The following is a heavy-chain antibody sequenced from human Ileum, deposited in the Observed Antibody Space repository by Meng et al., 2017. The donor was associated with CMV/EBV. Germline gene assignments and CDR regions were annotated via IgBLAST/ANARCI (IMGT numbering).Heavy chain of an antibody. Sequence: GESLKISCAASGFTFDDYTMHWVRQAPGKGLEWVSSISSSSSYIYYADSVKGRFTISRDNAKNSLYLQMNSLRAEDTAVYYCARESIAARRYFQADYYYYYGMDVWGQGTTVTVSS. CDR2: ISSSSSYI. V-gene: IGHV3-21*01. J-gene: IGHJ6*02. D-gene: IGHD6-6*01. CDR3: ARESIAARRYFQADYYYYYGMDV. CDR1: GFTFDDYT.